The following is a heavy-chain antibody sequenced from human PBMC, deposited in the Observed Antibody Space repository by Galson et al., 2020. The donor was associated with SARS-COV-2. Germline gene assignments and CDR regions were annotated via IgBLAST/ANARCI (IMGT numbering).Heavy chain of an antibody. CDR2: IYSGGST. CDR1: GFTVSSTY. J-gene: IGHJ4*02. V-gene: IGHV3-53*05. Sequence: GGSLRLSCAASGFTVSSTYMSWVRQAPGKGLEWVSVIYSGGSTYYADSVKGRFTISRDNSKNTLYLQMNSLRAEDTAVYYCARDGPGHYFDYWGQGALVTVSS. CDR3: ARDGPGHYFDY.